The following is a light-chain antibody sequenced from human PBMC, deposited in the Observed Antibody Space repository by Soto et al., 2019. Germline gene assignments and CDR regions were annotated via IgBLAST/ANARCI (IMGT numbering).Light chain of an antibody. V-gene: IGKV2-28*01. CDR2: FGS. Sequence: EIVMTQAPLSLSVTPGESASISVRASQSLLHSNGNSYFDWYLQKPGQSPQLLIYFGSNRASGVPDRFSGSGSGKDFTLKISRVEAEDVGVYYCMQALQTPLTFGQGTRLEIK. CDR1: QSLLHSNGNSY. CDR3: MQALQTPLT. J-gene: IGKJ5*01.